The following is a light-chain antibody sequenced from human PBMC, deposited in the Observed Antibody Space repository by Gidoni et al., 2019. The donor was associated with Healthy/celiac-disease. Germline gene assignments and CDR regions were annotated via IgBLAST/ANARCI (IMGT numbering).Light chain of an antibody. CDR1: QSVLYSSNNKNY. CDR3: QQYYSTPLT. J-gene: IGKJ4*01. CDR2: RAS. V-gene: IGKV4-1*01. Sequence: DIVMTQSPAALASSLCERATINCKSSQSVLYSSNNKNYLAWYQQKPGQPPKLLIDRASTRESGVPDRFSGSGSGTDFTLTISSLQAEDVAVYYCQQYYSTPLTFGGGTKVEIK.